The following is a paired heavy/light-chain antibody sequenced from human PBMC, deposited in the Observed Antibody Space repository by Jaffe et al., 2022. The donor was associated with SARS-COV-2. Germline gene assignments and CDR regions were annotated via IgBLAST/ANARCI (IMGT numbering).Heavy chain of an antibody. V-gene: IGHV3-74*01. Sequence: EVQLVESGGDLVHPGGSLRLSCAASGFSLNRYWMQWVRQVAGRGLVWVSRINSDASSTDYADSVKGRFTISRDNAKNTLYLEMTGLRVEDTAVYYCARDLWDFDLWGRGTLVTVSS. CDR3: ARDLWDFDL. J-gene: IGHJ2*01. CDR1: GFSLNRYW. CDR2: INSDASST.
Light chain of an antibody. CDR2: KIS. J-gene: IGKJ2*01. CDR3: MQATQFPYT. CDR1: QSLVHSDGNTY. V-gene: IGKV2-24*01. Sequence: DTVMTQTPLSSPVTLGQPASISCRSSQSLVHSDGNTYLSWLQQRPGQPPRLLIYKISNRFSGVPDRISGSGSGTDFTLKISRVEAEDVGVYYCMQATQFPYTFGQGTKLEI.